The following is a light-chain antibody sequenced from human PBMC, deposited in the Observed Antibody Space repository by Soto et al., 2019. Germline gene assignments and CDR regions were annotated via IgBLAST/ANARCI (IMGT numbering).Light chain of an antibody. CDR2: GAS. V-gene: IGKV1-39*01. CDR3: QQSYSIPLT. CDR1: QSVSTH. Sequence: DIQMTQSPSSLSSSVGDRVTITCRTSQSVSTHLNWYQQKPGKAPKLLIYGASSLQSGVPSRFTGSGSGTDFSVSISSLQPEDFATYYCQQSYSIPLTFGGGTKVEIK. J-gene: IGKJ4*01.